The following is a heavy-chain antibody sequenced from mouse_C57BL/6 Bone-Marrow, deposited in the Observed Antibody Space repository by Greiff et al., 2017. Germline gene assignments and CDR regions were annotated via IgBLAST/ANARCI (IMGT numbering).Heavy chain of an antibody. Sequence: VQLQQSGAELVKPGASVKLSCKASGYTFTSYWMHWVKQRPGQGLEWIGMIHPNSGSTNYNEKFKSKATLTVDKSSSTAYMQLSSLTSEDSAVYYCARSWRVDGFDYWGQGTTLTVSS. J-gene: IGHJ2*01. CDR3: ARSWRVDGFDY. CDR1: GYTFTSYW. CDR2: IHPNSGST. V-gene: IGHV1-64*01.